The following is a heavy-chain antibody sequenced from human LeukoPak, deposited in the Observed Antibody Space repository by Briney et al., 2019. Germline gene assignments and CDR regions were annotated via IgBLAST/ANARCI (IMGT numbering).Heavy chain of an antibody. D-gene: IGHD3-10*01. CDR3: ARAIAMVRGVNYFDY. V-gene: IGHV3-13*01. CDR2: IGTTGDT. J-gene: IGHJ4*02. Sequence: GGSLRLSCAASGFTFSTSDMHWVRQITGKGLEWVSAIGTTGDTYYSGSVKGRFTISRENARNSLYLQMNSLRAGDTAVYYCARAIAMVRGVNYFDYWGQGALVTVSS. CDR1: GFTFSTSD.